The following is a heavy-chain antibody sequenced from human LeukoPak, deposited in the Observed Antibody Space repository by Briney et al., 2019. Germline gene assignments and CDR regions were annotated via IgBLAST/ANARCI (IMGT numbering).Heavy chain of an antibody. D-gene: IGHD2-2*02. CDR1: GFTFSSYR. CDR2: ISSSSSSI. Sequence: GGSLRLSCAASGFTFSSYRMNWVRQAPGKGLEWVSSISSSSSSIYYADAVKGRFTISRGNAKNSLYLQMNSLRAEDTAVYYCARGYCTGTSCYTRDDAFHVWGEGTLVTVSS. CDR3: ARGYCTGTSCYTRDDAFHV. V-gene: IGHV3-21*01. J-gene: IGHJ3*01.